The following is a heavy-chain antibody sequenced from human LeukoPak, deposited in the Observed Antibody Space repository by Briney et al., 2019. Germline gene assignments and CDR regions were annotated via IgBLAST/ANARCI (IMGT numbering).Heavy chain of an antibody. Sequence: GGSLRLSCAASGFTFSDHYMDWVRQAPGKGPEWVGRTRNKADSYTTDYAASVKGRFSISRDDSQNSLFLQMNSLKTEDTAVYYCARDTRDGIDYWGQGTLVTVSS. CDR3: ARDTRDGIDY. CDR2: TRNKADSYTT. D-gene: IGHD5-24*01. V-gene: IGHV3-72*01. J-gene: IGHJ4*02. CDR1: GFTFSDHY.